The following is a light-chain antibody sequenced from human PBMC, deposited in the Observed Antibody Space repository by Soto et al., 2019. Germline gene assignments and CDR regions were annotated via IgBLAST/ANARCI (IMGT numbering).Light chain of an antibody. J-gene: IGKJ2*01. V-gene: IGKV3-15*01. CDR1: QSISSE. Sequence: EIVMTQSPATLSVSPGERATLSCRASQSISSELAWYQQKPGQPPRLLTYGASTRATGVPARFTGSGSGSEFTLTISGLQSEDFAIYYCQQGHNWPLTFGQGTRLEI. CDR3: QQGHNWPLT. CDR2: GAS.